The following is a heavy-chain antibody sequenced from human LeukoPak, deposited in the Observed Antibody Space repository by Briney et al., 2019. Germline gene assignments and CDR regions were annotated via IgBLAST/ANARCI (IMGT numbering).Heavy chain of an antibody. CDR1: GFTFSSYT. CDR2: MSYDGSDN. D-gene: IGHD5-24*01. Sequence: PGGSLRLSCAASGFTFSSYTMHWVRQAPGKGLEWVAVMSYDGSDNYCADSVKGRFTISRDNSRTTVYLQMNSLRSEDTAVYYCARGSRWLQLGPFDYWGQGTLVTVSS. J-gene: IGHJ4*02. CDR3: ARGSRWLQLGPFDY. V-gene: IGHV3-30*01.